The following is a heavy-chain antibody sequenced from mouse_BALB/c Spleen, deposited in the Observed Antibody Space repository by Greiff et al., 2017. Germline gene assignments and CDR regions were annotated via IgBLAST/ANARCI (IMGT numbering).Heavy chain of an antibody. CDR2: IRSKSNNYAT. CDR1: GFTFNTYA. V-gene: IGHV10-1*02. Sequence: EVQRVESGGGLVQPKGSLKLSCAASGFTFNTYAMNWVRQAPGKGLEWVARIRSKSNNYATYYADSVKDRFTISRDDSQSMLYLQMNNLKTEDTAMYYCVGNYYAMDYWGQGTSVTVSS. J-gene: IGHJ4*01. CDR3: VGNYYAMDY. D-gene: IGHD1-1*02.